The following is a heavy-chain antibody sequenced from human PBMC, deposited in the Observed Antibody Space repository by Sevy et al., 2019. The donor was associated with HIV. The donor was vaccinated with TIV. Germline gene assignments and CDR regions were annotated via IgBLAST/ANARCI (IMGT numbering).Heavy chain of an antibody. CDR1: GYTFTGYY. CDR2: INPNSGGT. J-gene: IGHJ6*02. CDR3: ASRGVIGSGRFYYYYGMDV. V-gene: IGHV1-2*02. D-gene: IGHD3-10*01. Sequence: VSVKVSCKASGYTFTGYYMHWVRQAPGQGLEWMGWINPNSGGTNYAQKFQGRVTMTRDTSISTAYMELSRLRSDDTAVYYCASRGVIGSGRFYYYYGMDVWGQGTTVTVSS.